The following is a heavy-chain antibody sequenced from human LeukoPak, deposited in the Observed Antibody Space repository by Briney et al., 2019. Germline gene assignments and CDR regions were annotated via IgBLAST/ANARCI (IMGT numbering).Heavy chain of an antibody. CDR1: GFTFSTYR. CDR2: ICRDGSST. D-gene: IGHD4-17*01. V-gene: IGHV3-74*01. CDR3: ARDYGEGGYYCDY. Sequence: PGGSLRLSCAASGFTFSTYRMHWVRQAPGKGLVWLSRICRDGSSTNYADSVKSRFTISRDKAKNTLYLQMNSLRAEDTAVYYCARDYGEGGYYCDYWGQGTLVTVSS. J-gene: IGHJ4*02.